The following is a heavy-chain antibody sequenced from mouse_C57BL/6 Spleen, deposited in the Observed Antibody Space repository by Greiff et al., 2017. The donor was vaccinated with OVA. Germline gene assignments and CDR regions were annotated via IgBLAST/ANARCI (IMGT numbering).Heavy chain of an antibody. CDR2: ISYDGSN. Sequence: EVQLVESGPGLVKPSQSLSLTCSVTGYSITSGYYWNWIRQFPGNKLEWMGYISYDGSNNYNPSLKNRISITRDTSKNQFFLKLNSVTTEDTATYYCARDGYGSFDYWGQGTTLTVSS. CDR1: GYSITSGYY. V-gene: IGHV3-6*01. CDR3: ARDGYGSFDY. J-gene: IGHJ2*01. D-gene: IGHD1-1*01.